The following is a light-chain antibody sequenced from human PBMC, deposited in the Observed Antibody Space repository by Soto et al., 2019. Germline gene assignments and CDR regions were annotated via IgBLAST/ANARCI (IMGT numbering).Light chain of an antibody. Sequence: QSALTQPASVSGSPGQSITISCTGTSSDVGGYNYVSWYQQNPGKAPKLMIYDVSNRPSGVSNRFSGSKSGNTASLTISGLQAEDEADYHCSSYTRSSPHYVFGTGTKVTVL. V-gene: IGLV2-14*01. CDR2: DVS. J-gene: IGLJ1*01. CDR1: SSDVGGYNY. CDR3: SSYTRSSPHYV.